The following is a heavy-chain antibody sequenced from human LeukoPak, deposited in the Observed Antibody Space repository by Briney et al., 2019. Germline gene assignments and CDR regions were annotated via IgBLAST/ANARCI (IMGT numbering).Heavy chain of an antibody. J-gene: IGHJ4*02. V-gene: IGHV3-48*03. CDR2: ISNGGGTI. Sequence: PGGSLRLSCVASGFTFTSYDFNWVRQAPGKGLEWVSYISNGGGTIYYADSVKGRFTISRDNAKNSVLLQMNTLRAEDTAVYYCARDSYMFGSDYWGQGTLVTVSS. CDR3: ARDSYMFGSDY. CDR1: GFTFTSYD. D-gene: IGHD3-10*02.